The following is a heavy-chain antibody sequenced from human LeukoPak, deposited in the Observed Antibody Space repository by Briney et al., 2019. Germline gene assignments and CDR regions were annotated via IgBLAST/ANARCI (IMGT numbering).Heavy chain of an antibody. V-gene: IGHV3-74*01. D-gene: IGHD3-9*01. CDR3: AKDMRFDWTPYYFDY. CDR2: INSDGSST. Sequence: GGSLRLSCAASGFTFSSYWMHWVRQAQGKGLVWVSRINSDGSSTSYADSVKGRFTISRDNSKNTLYLQMNSLRAEDTAVYYCAKDMRFDWTPYYFDYWGQGTLVTVSS. CDR1: GFTFSSYW. J-gene: IGHJ4*02.